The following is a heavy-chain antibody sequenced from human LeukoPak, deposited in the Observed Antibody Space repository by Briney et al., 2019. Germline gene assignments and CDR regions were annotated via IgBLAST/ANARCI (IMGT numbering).Heavy chain of an antibody. D-gene: IGHD3-10*01. Sequence: QPGGSLRLSCAVSGITLSNYGMSWVRQAPGKELEWVAGISDSGGSTNYADSVKGRFTISRDNPKNTLYLQMNSLRAEDTAVYFCAKRGIVIRAVIIVGFHKEAYYFDYWGQGALVTVSS. V-gene: IGHV3-23*01. CDR1: GITLSNYG. J-gene: IGHJ4*02. CDR3: AKRGIVIRAVIIVGFHKEAYYFDY. CDR2: ISDSGGST.